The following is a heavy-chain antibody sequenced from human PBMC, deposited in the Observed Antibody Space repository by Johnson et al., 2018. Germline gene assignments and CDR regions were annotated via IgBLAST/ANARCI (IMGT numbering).Heavy chain of an antibody. J-gene: IGHJ6*02. CDR2: IFYSGRT. D-gene: IGHD1-14*01. CDR1: GASINSGDYY. V-gene: IGHV4-31*03. Sequence: QVQLQESGPGLVKPSQTLSLSCIVSGASINSGDYYWTWIRQHPEKGLEWIGNIFYSGRTYSNPSLKSRVSISVDTSKNQCSLNLTSVTDADTAVYYCARDGLNFPVGGTTYYFDFGMDVWGQGTTVTVSS. CDR3: ARDGLNFPVGGTTYYFDFGMDV.